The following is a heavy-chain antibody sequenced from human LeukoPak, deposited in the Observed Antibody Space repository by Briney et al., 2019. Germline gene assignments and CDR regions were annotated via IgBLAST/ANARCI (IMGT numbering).Heavy chain of an antibody. Sequence: HPGGSLRLSCAASGFTFSSYSMNWVRQAPGKGLEWGSYISGSSSTIYYADSVKGRFTISRDNGKNTLYLQTNSLRAEDTAVYYCARGSTYYDSSGQVPFDYWGQGTLVTVSS. CDR1: GFTFSSYS. D-gene: IGHD3-22*01. CDR2: ISGSSSTI. CDR3: ARGSTYYDSSGQVPFDY. J-gene: IGHJ4*02. V-gene: IGHV3-48*01.